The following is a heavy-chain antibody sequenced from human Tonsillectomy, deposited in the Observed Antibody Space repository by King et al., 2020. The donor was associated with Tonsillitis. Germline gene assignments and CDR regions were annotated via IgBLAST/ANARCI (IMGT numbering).Heavy chain of an antibody. D-gene: IGHD3-16*01. CDR2: ISGSATYI. V-gene: IGHV3-21*01. CDR3: AREEGEGFVY. Sequence: DVQLVESGGGLVKPGGSLRLSCAASGFTFSSYIMNWVRQAPGKGLEWVSSISGSATYIYYADSVKGRFTISRDNAKNSLYLQMNSLRAEDTAVYYCAREEGEGFVYWGQGTLVAVSS. J-gene: IGHJ4*02. CDR1: GFTFSSYI.